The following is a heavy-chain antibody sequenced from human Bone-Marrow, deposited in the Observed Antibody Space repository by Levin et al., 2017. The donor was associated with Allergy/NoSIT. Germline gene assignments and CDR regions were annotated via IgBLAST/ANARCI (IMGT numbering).Heavy chain of an antibody. CDR3: TREGWARSIRDDY. V-gene: IGHV3-15*01. CDR1: GFSFTKVW. CDR2: IKSETDGGTI. D-gene: IGHD2-21*01. Sequence: GESLKISCAASGFSFTKVWMTWVRQAPGKGLEWVGRIKSETDGGTIDYAAPVKGRFPIPSDDSRSTLYLQMNSLKTEGTAVYYCTREGWARSIRDDYWGQGTLVTVSS. J-gene: IGHJ4*02.